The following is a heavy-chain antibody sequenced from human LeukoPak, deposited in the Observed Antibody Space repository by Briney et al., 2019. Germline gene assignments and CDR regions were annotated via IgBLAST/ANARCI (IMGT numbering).Heavy chain of an antibody. CDR3: ARGYYDSSGYLNYFDY. J-gene: IGHJ4*02. CDR1: GFTFSSYS. Sequence: GGSLRLSCAASGFTFSSYSMNWVRQAPGKGLEWVSSISSSSSYIYYADSVKGRFTISRDNAKISLYLQMNSLRAEDTAVNYCARGYYDSSGYLNYFDYWGQGTLVTVSS. D-gene: IGHD3-22*01. V-gene: IGHV3-21*01. CDR2: ISSSSSYI.